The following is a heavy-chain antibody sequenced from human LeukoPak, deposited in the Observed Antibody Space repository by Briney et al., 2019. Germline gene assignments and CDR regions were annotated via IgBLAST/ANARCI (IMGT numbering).Heavy chain of an antibody. V-gene: IGHV3-7*01. CDR1: GFTFSSYW. Sequence: GGSLRLSCAASGFTFSSYWMSWVRQAPGKGLEWVANIKQDGSEKYYVYSVKGRFTISRANAKNSLYLQMNSLRAEDTAVYYCARLSYSSGWYVPNDYWGQGTLVTVSS. CDR2: IKQDGSEK. D-gene: IGHD6-19*01. J-gene: IGHJ4*02. CDR3: ARLSYSSGWYVPNDY.